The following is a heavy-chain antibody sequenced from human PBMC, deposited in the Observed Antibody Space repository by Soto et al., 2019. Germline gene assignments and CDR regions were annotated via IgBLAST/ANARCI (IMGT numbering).Heavy chain of an antibody. V-gene: IGHV3-23*01. Sequence: GGSLRLSCAASGFTFSSYAMSWVRQAPGKGLEWVSCFSGSGGSTYYADSVKGRFTISRDNSKNTLYLQMSSLRAENTSVYYCAKDLSLYGDYIADSFDYWGQGTLVTVSS. CDR2: FSGSGGST. D-gene: IGHD4-17*01. J-gene: IGHJ4*02. CDR3: AKDLSLYGDYIADSFDY. CDR1: GFTFSSYA.